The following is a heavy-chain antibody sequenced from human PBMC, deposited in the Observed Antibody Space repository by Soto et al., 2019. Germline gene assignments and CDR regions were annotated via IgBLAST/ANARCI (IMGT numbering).Heavy chain of an antibody. CDR3: ENFGVIPYYYYGMDV. D-gene: IGHD3-3*01. CDR2: FDPEDGET. V-gene: IGHV1-24*01. Sequence: EASVKVSCKVSGYTLTELSMHWVRQAPGKGLEWMGGFDPEDGETIHAQKFQGRVTMTEDTSTDTAYMELSSLRSEDTAVYYCENFGVIPYYYYGMDVWGQGTTVTVSS. CDR1: GYTLTELS. J-gene: IGHJ6*02.